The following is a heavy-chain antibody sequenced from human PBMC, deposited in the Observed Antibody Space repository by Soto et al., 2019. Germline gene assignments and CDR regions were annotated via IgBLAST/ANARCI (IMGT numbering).Heavy chain of an antibody. CDR3: ARQFDYDTSGFYYAY. D-gene: IGHD3-22*01. J-gene: IGHJ4*02. V-gene: IGHV1-69*13. CDR2: IMPVFGTP. CDR1: GGTFSKNT. Sequence: SVKVSCMASGGTFSKNTISWVRQAPGQGLEWMGGIMPVFGTPNYAQKFQGRVTITADEYTRTAYMGLSRLKSEDTAVYYCARQFDYDTSGFYYAYWGQGTQVTVYS.